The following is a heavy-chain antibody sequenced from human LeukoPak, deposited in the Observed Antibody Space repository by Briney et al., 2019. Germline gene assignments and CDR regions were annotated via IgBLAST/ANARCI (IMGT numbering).Heavy chain of an antibody. CDR3: ARERYFDWLLFRSNWFDP. Sequence: PSETLSLTCAVYGGSFSDYYWTWIRQPPGKGLEWIGEINHSGSTNYNPSLKRRVTISVDTSKNQFSLKLSSVTAADTAVYYCARERYFDWLLFRSNWFDPWGQGTLVTVSS. V-gene: IGHV4-34*01. D-gene: IGHD3-9*01. CDR1: GGSFSDYY. J-gene: IGHJ5*02. CDR2: INHSGST.